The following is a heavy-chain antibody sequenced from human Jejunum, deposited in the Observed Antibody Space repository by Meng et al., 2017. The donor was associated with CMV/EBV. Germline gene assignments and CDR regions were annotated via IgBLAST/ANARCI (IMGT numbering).Heavy chain of an antibody. CDR2: ISSSSKYI. J-gene: IGHJ4*02. CDR1: FTVGSYC. V-gene: IGHV3-21*01. Sequence: FTVGSYCMNGVRQAPGKGLEWVASISSSSKYIYYAESVKGRFTVSRDNANNSVYLQMDNLRADDTAVYYCARGLTAVGGAIDYFDYWGQGTLVTVSS. D-gene: IGHD6-13*01. CDR3: ARGLTAVGGAIDYFDY.